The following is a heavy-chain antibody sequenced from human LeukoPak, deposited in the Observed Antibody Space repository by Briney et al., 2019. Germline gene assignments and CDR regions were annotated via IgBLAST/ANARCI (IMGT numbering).Heavy chain of an antibody. CDR2: INPNSGGT. D-gene: IGHD1-26*01. Sequence: ASVKVSCKASGYTFTGYYMHWVRQAPGQGLEWMGWINPNSGGTNYAQKFQGRVTMTRDTSISTAYMELSRLRSDDTAVYYCASGLWVGATAARFDYWGQGTLVTVSS. CDR3: ASGLWVGATAARFDY. J-gene: IGHJ4*02. V-gene: IGHV1-2*02. CDR1: GYTFTGYY.